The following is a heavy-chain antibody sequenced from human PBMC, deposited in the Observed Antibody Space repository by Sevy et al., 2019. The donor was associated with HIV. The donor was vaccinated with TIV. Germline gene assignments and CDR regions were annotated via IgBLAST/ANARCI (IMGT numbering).Heavy chain of an antibody. Sequence: GGSLRLSCAASGFTFSSYAMSWVRQAPGKGLEWVSAISGNGGSTYYADSVKGRFTISRDNSKNTVYLQMNSLRAEDSAVYCWAKRLRRQLVSLGDYWGQGTLVTVSS. D-gene: IGHD6-13*01. CDR3: AKRLRRQLVSLGDY. CDR2: ISGNGGST. CDR1: GFTFSSYA. V-gene: IGHV3-23*01. J-gene: IGHJ4*02.